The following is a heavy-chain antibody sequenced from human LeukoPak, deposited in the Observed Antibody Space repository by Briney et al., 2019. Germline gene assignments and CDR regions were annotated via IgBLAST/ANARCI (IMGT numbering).Heavy chain of an antibody. J-gene: IGHJ3*02. CDR3: TTNGYSYGYGNAFDI. Sequence: GGSLRLSCAASGFTFSSYAMSWVRQAPGKGLEWVGRIKSNTDGGTTDYAAPVKGRITISRDDSKNTLYLQMNSLKTEDTAVYYCTTNGYSYGYGNAFDIWGQGTMVTVSS. V-gene: IGHV3-15*01. CDR1: GFTFSSYA. D-gene: IGHD5-18*01. CDR2: IKSNTDGGTT.